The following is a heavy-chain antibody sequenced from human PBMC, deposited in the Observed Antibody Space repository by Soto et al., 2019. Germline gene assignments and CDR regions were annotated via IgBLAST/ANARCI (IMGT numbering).Heavy chain of an antibody. CDR2: IDYNGVT. J-gene: IGHJ4*02. D-gene: IGHD2-15*01. CDR1: GGSIYRSGYY. CDR3: GKVLVGATGHTDSDS. Sequence: SETLSLTCTVSGGSIYRSGYYWGWIRQPPGRGLEWIGNIDYNGVTYSNPSLKSRVTISRDTSKNQSSLKLTSVTAADTALYYCGKVLVGATGHTDSDSWGPGTLVTVSS. V-gene: IGHV4-39*01.